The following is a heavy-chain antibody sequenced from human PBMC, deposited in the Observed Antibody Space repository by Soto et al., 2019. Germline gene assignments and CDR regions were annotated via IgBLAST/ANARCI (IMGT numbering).Heavy chain of an antibody. V-gene: IGHV4-38-2*01. J-gene: IGHJ5*02. CDR3: ARGHILVVTTVCWFDL. Sequence: PSETLSLTGAVSGYFISSGYYSGWIRQPPGKGLEWIGSMFHSGSTHYNPSLKSRVTISVDTSKNHFSLRLSSVTASDTAVYYCARGHILVVTTVCWFDLCGQGTLLTVCS. D-gene: IGHD2-2*01. CDR1: GYFISSGYY. CDR2: MFHSGST.